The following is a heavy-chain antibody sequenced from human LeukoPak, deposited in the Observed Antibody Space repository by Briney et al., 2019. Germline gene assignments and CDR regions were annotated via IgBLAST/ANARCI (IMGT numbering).Heavy chain of an antibody. CDR3: ARDLDDSSGYKPNDY. CDR1: GYTFTCYY. Sequence: ASVKVSCKASGYTFTCYYMHWVRQAPGQGLEWMGRINPSGGSTSYAQKFQGRVTMTRDTSTSTVYMELSSLRSEDTAVYYCARDLDDSSGYKPNDYWGQGTLVTVSS. D-gene: IGHD3-22*01. CDR2: INPSGGST. V-gene: IGHV1-46*01. J-gene: IGHJ4*02.